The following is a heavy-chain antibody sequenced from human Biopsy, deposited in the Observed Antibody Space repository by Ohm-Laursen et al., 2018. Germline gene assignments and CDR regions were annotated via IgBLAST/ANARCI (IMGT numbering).Heavy chain of an antibody. D-gene: IGHD3-16*01. CDR3: TRAYRYGLDDFDM. J-gene: IGHJ3*02. CDR2: INIDGSGT. Sequence: SLRLSCSASGFTFNSYWMHWVRQAPGKGLAWVSRINIDGSGTKYADSVKGRFTVSRDNAKNTLYLQMNSLTAEDTAIYYCTRAYRYGLDDFDMWGQGTMVTVSS. CDR1: GFTFNSYW. V-gene: IGHV3-74*03.